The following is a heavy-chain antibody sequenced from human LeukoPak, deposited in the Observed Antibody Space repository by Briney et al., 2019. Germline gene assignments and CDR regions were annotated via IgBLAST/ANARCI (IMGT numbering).Heavy chain of an antibody. V-gene: IGHV3-30*04. CDR1: GFTFSTYA. Sequence: GGSLRLSCAASGFTFSTYAINWVRQAPGKGLEWVAVISYDGSNKNYADSVKGRFTISRDNSKNTLYLQMNSLRAEDTAVYYCARVLGSSAPLPDYWGQGTLVTVSS. CDR3: ARVLGSSAPLPDY. CDR2: ISYDGSNK. D-gene: IGHD6-6*01. J-gene: IGHJ4*02.